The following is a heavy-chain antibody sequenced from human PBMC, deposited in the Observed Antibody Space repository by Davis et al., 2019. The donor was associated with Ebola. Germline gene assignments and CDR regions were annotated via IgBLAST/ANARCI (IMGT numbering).Heavy chain of an antibody. CDR2: VYDSETT. V-gene: IGHV4-59*01. CDR3: ARGIRDGAGDWFDP. D-gene: IGHD2/OR15-2a*01. J-gene: IGHJ5*02. Sequence: MPSETLSLTCTVSGGSMSSYYWSWIRQPPGKGLEWIGDVYDSETTNYNPSLNSRVTMSVDTTNNQFFLKLSSVTAADTAVYYCARGIRDGAGDWFDPWGQGTLVTVSS. CDR1: GGSMSSYY.